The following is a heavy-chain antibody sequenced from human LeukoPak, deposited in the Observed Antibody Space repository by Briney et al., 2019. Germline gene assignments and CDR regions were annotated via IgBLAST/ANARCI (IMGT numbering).Heavy chain of an antibody. CDR3: ARGAPTVLTPLWAFDI. J-gene: IGHJ3*02. V-gene: IGHV3-7*04. CDR1: GFTFSTYW. Sequence: GSLRLSCPVSGFTFSTYWMRWVRQAPGNGLEWVANIKQDGSEKYYVDSVKGRFTISRDNAKNSLYLQMDSLRAEDTAVCYCARGAPTVLTPLWAFDIWGQGTMVTVSS. CDR2: IKQDGSEK. D-gene: IGHD4-23*01.